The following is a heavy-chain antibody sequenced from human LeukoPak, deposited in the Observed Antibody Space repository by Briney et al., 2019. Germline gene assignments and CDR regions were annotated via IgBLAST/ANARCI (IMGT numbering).Heavy chain of an antibody. J-gene: IGHJ6*02. CDR2: ITTAGDT. D-gene: IGHD3-10*01. CDR3: ARDRVVRGSNPGMDV. CDR1: GFTFSSYD. Sequence: PGGSLRLSCAASGFTFSSYDMYWVRQATGKGLEWVSSITTAGDTYYPGSVKGRFTISRDNAKNSLHLQMNSLRAEDTAVYYCARDRVVRGSNPGMDVWGQGTTVTVSS. V-gene: IGHV3-13*04.